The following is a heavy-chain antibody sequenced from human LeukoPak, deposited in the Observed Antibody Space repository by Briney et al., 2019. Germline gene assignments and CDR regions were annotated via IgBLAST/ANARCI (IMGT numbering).Heavy chain of an antibody. J-gene: IGHJ4*02. CDR3: ARGSSSGWYLPDY. V-gene: IGHV3-48*01. CDR1: GFTFSSYS. Sequence: PGGSLRLSCAASGFTFSSYSLNWVRQAPGKGLEWISYITTSSSTIYYADSVKGRFTISRDNSKNTLYLQMNSLRAEDTAEYYCARGSSSGWYLPDYWGQGTLVTVSS. CDR2: ITTSSSTI. D-gene: IGHD6-19*01.